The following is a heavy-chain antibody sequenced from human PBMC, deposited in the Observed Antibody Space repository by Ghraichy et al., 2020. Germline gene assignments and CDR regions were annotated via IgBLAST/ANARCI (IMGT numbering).Heavy chain of an antibody. CDR3: ARGPGGFTRLLRGSHAFDI. CDR1: GGSFSGYY. CDR2: INHSGST. V-gene: IGHV4-34*01. J-gene: IGHJ3*02. D-gene: IGHD3-22*01. Sequence: SETLSLTCAVYGGSFSGYYWSWIRQPPGKGLEWIGEINHSGSTNYNPSLKSRVTISVDTSKNQFSLKLSSVTAADTAVYYCARGPGGFTRLLRGSHAFDIWGQGTMVTVSS.